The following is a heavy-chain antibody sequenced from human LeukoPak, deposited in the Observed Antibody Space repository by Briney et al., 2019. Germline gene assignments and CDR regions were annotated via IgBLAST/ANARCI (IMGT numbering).Heavy chain of an antibody. J-gene: IGHJ4*02. V-gene: IGHV3-49*04. CDR3: TREAGRITIFGVVIETADYFDY. CDR1: GFTFSSYW. Sequence: GGSLRLSCAASGFTFSSYWMSWVRQAPGKGLEWVGFIRSKAYGGTTEYAASVKGRFTISRDDSKSIAYLQMNSLKTEDTAVYYCTREAGRITIFGVVIETADYFDYWGQGTLVTVSS. D-gene: IGHD3-3*01. CDR2: IRSKAYGGTT.